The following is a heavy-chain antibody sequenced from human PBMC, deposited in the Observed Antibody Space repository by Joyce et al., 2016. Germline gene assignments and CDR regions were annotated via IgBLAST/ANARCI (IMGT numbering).Heavy chain of an antibody. CDR3: ARDTAMATGYYYYGMDV. D-gene: IGHD5-18*01. Sequence: YYMHWVRQAPGQGLEWMGIINPSGGSTNSAQKFQGRVTMTRDTSTSTVYRELSSLRSEDTAVYYCARDTAMATGYYYYGMDVWGQGTTVTVSS. CDR2: INPSGGST. J-gene: IGHJ6*02. V-gene: IGHV1-46*01. CDR1: YY.